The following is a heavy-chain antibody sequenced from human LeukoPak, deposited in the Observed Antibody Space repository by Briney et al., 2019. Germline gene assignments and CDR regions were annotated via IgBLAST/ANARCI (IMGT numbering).Heavy chain of an antibody. V-gene: IGHV1-2*06. CDR3: ASERSSKMATIRGDY. CDR1: GYTFTGYY. Sequence: ASVKVSCKASGYTFTGYYMHWVRQAPGQGLEWMGRINPNSGGTNYAQKFQGRVTMTRDTSISTAYMKLSRLRSDDTAVYYCASERSSKMATIRGDYWGQGTLVTVSS. D-gene: IGHD5-24*01. CDR2: INPNSGGT. J-gene: IGHJ4*02.